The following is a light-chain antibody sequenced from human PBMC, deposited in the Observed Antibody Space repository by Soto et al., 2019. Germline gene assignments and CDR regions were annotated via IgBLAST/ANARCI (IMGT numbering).Light chain of an antibody. CDR2: EVT. J-gene: IGLJ2*01. Sequence: QSALTQPASVSGSPGQSITISCTGTSSDVGGHNYVSWYQQHPGTAPILLIYEVTNRPSGVSNRFSGSKSGNTASLTISGLQAEDEADYYCSSYTTSTNLDVVFGGGTKLTVL. CDR1: SSDVGGHNY. CDR3: SSYTTSTNLDVV. V-gene: IGLV2-14*01.